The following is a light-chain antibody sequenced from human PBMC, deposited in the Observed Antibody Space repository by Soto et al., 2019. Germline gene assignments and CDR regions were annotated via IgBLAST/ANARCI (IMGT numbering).Light chain of an antibody. CDR2: EVN. J-gene: IGLJ3*02. CDR1: SSDVGGYNY. Sequence: QSALTQPPSASGSPGQSVAISCTGTSSDVGGYNYVSWYQQHPGKAPKLMIYEVNKRPSGVPDRFSGSKSGNTASLTVSGLQAEDEADYYCCSYTSTNSRVFGGGTQLTVL. CDR3: CSYTSTNSRV. V-gene: IGLV2-8*01.